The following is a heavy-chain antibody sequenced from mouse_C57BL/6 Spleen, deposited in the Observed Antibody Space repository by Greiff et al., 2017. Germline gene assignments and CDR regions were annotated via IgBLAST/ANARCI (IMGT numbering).Heavy chain of an antibody. CDR1: GYAFSSSW. Sequence: VQLQQSGPELVKPGASVKISCKASGYAFSSSWMNWVKQRPGKGLEWIGRIYPGDGDTNYNGKFKGKATLTADKSSSTAYMQLSSLTSEDSAVYFGARRNWDQYFDYWGQGTTLTVSS. CDR3: ARRNWDQYFDY. V-gene: IGHV1-82*01. D-gene: IGHD4-1*01. J-gene: IGHJ2*01. CDR2: IYPGDGDT.